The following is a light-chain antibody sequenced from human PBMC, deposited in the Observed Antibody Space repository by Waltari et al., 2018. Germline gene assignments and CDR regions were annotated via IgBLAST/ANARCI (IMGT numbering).Light chain of an antibody. CDR3: SSFTRASSWV. CDR2: DVN. CDR1: SSDVGAYNY. J-gene: IGLJ3*02. V-gene: IGLV2-14*03. Sequence: HSAPAQPASVSGSPGQSITISCTGTSSDVGAYNYVSWYQQHPGKAPRLMIYDVNNRPSGVSKRFSGSKSGNTASLTISGLQAEDEADYYCSSFTRASSWVFGGGTKLTV.